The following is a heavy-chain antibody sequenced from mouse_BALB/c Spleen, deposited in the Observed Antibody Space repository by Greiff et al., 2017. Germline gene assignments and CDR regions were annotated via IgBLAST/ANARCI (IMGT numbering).Heavy chain of an antibody. CDR1: GFSLTDYG. CDR3: AKHGLPNYYAMDY. V-gene: IGHV2-6-5*01. D-gene: IGHD2-2*01. J-gene: IGHJ4*01. CDR2: IWGGGST. Sequence: VQVVESGPGLVAPSQSLSITCTVSGFSLTDYGVSWIRQPPGKGLEWLGVIWGGGSTYYNSALKSRLSISKDNSKSQVFLKMNSLQTDDTAMYYCAKHGLPNYYAMDYWGQGTSVTVSS.